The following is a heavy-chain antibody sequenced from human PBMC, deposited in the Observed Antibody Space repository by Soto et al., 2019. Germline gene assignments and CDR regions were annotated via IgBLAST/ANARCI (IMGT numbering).Heavy chain of an antibody. CDR2: IIPILGIA. D-gene: IGHD6-13*01. CDR3: ARVVIAEVGKDDWFDP. V-gene: IGHV1-69*02. CDR1: GGTFSSYT. J-gene: IGHJ5*02. Sequence: QVQLVQSGAEVKKPGSSVKVSCKASGGTFSSYTISWVRQAPGQGLEWMGRIIPILGIANYAQKFQGRVTITADKSTSTAYLERSSLRSEDTAVYYCARVVIAEVGKDDWFDPWGQGTLVSVSS.